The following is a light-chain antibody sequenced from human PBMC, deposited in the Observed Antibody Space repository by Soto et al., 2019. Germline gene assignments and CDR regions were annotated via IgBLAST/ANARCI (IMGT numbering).Light chain of an antibody. V-gene: IGLV2-14*03. CDR2: DVN. Sequence: QSALTQPASVSGSPGQSITISCTGTSSDVGAYNHVSWYQHYPGKAPKLMIYDVNNRPSGVSNRFSGSKSGSTASLSISGLQAEEEADYYCSSFTTASTVLFGGGTKLTVL. CDR3: SSFTTASTVL. CDR1: SSDVGAYNH. J-gene: IGLJ2*01.